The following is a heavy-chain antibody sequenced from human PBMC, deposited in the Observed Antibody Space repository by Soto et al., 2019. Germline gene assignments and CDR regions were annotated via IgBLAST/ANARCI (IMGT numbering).Heavy chain of an antibody. Sequence: QVLLVESGGGVVQPGRSLRLSCAGSGFTFSNYGLHWVRQAPGKGLEWWSFTSFDGSHKYYAVSVKGRFTISRDNSNNMLYLQMDSLRAEDTAVYYCAKDGAPRYCGRSTCRPAGAYWGQGTLVTVSS. V-gene: IGHV3-30*18. CDR2: TSFDGSHK. CDR1: GFTFSNYG. CDR3: AKDGAPRYCGRSTCRPAGAY. D-gene: IGHD2-2*01. J-gene: IGHJ4*02.